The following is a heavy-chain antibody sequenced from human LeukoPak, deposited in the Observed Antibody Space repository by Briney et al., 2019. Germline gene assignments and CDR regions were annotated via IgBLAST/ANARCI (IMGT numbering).Heavy chain of an antibody. CDR2: ISYDGSNK. V-gene: IGHV3-30*04. CDR3: AKTGRSSSSWGFDY. D-gene: IGHD6-6*01. J-gene: IGHJ4*02. Sequence: GGSLRLSCAASGFTFSSYAMHWVRQAPGKGLEWVAVISYDGSNKYYADSVKGRFTISRDNAKNSLYLQMNSLRAEDTAVYYCAKTGRSSSSWGFDYWGQGTLVTVSS. CDR1: GFTFSSYA.